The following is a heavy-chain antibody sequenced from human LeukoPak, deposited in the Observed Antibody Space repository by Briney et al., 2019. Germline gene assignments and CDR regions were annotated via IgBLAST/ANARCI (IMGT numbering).Heavy chain of an antibody. D-gene: IGHD6-19*01. V-gene: IGHV1-69*05. CDR2: IIPIFGTA. Sequence: ASVKVSCKASGGTFSSYAISWVRQAPGQGLEWMGGIIPIFGTANYAQKFQGRVTITTDESTSTAYMELSSLRSEDTAVYHCASNSEIAVAGTWGFDYWGQGTLVTVSS. CDR3: ASNSEIAVAGTWGFDY. J-gene: IGHJ4*02. CDR1: GGTFSSYA.